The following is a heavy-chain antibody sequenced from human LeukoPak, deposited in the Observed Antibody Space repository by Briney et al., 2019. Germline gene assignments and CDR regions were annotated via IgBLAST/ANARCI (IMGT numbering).Heavy chain of an antibody. Sequence: SETLSLTCTLSGGSISNYYWSWIRQPPGKGLEWIGFIYYSGSTNYNPSLRSRVTISVDTSKNQISLKLSSVTAADTAVYYCARGVIGYGGNSWGWGHTDYWGQGTLVTVSS. D-gene: IGHD4-23*01. CDR1: GGSISNYY. J-gene: IGHJ4*02. V-gene: IGHV4-59*01. CDR3: ARGVIGYGGNSWGWGHTDY. CDR2: IYYSGST.